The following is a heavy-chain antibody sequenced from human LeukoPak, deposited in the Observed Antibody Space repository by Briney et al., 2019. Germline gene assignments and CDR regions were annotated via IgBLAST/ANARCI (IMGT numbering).Heavy chain of an antibody. CDR2: IYHSGST. CDR3: ARVTKYYDFWSGSPDAFDI. D-gene: IGHD3-3*01. V-gene: IGHV4-30-2*01. CDR1: GGSISSGGYS. J-gene: IGHJ3*02. Sequence: SQTLSLTCAVSGGSISSGGYSWSWIRQPPGKGLEWIGYIYHSGSTYYNPSLQSRVTISVDRSKNQFSLKLSSVTAADTAVYYCARVTKYYDFWSGSPDAFDIWGQGTMVTVSS.